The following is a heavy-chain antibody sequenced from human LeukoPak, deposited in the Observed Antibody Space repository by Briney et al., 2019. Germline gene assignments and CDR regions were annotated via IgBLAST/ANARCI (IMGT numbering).Heavy chain of an antibody. V-gene: IGHV6-1*01. D-gene: IGHD2-15*01. CDR1: RDSVSSNSAA. CDR2: TYYRSKWYN. CDR3: ARDGGYCSGGSCWSWFDP. Sequence: SQTLSLTCAISRDSVSSNSAAWNWIRQSPSRGLEWLGRTYYRSKWYNDYAVSVKSRITINPDTSKNQFSLQLNSVTPEDTAVYYCARDGGYCSGGSCWSWFDPWGQGTLVTVSS. J-gene: IGHJ5*02.